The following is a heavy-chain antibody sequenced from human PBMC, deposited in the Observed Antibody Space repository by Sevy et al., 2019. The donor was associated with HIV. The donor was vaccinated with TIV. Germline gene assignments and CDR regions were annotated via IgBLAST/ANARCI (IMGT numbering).Heavy chain of an antibody. Sequence: SETLSLTCTVSGGSIRSGRYYWTWIRQPAGKGLEWIGRIVPSGGSNFNPSMMSRVSMSIDTSKKQFSLRLTSVTAADTAVYYCARAEGDGYNYGYFGSWGPGTLVTVSS. CDR2: IVPSGGS. D-gene: IGHD5-12*01. V-gene: IGHV4-61*02. CDR1: GGSIRSGRYY. J-gene: IGHJ4*02. CDR3: ARAEGDGYNYGYFGS.